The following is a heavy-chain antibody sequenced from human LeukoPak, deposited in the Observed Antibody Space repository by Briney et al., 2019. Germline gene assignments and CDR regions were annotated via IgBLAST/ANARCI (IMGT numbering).Heavy chain of an antibody. V-gene: IGHV4-59*02. CDR1: GVSVSNHY. CDR2: SYYSGSN. D-gene: IGHD2-2*01. J-gene: IGHJ4*02. CDR3: VRHLGYCNSTSCSTPDY. Sequence: PSETLSLTCTVSGVSVSNHYWSWVRQPPGKGLEWIGYSYYSGSNNYNPSLKSRVTISVDTSKNQVSLKLSSVTAADTAVYYCVRHLGYCNSTSCSTPDYWGQGTLVAVSS.